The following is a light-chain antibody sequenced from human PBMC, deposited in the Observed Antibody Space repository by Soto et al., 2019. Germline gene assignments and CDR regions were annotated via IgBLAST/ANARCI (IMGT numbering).Light chain of an antibody. CDR2: EVT. CDR3: SSYTITSSPV. CDR1: SSDVGGYDF. V-gene: IGLV2-14*01. Sequence: QSVLTQPASVSGSPGQSITISCTGTSSDVGGYDFVSWYRQYPGQAPKLLIYEVTHRPSGVPDRFSGSKSGNTASLTISGLQADDEADYYCSSYTITSSPVFGPGTKVTVL. J-gene: IGLJ1*01.